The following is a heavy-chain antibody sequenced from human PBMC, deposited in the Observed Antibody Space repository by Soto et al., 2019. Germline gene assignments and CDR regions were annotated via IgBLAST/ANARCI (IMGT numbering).Heavy chain of an antibody. CDR2: MYHSGST. J-gene: IGHJ6*03. CDR3: ARYEVAAAGDYYYYYMDV. CDR1: GDSISISSYY. D-gene: IGHD6-13*01. Sequence: PSETLSLTCTISGDSISISSYYWAWIRQPPGKGLEWIGRMYHSGSTNNNPSLKSRVTISVDKSKKQFSLKLSSVTAADTAVYYCARYEVAAAGDYYYYYMDVWGKGTTVTVSS. V-gene: IGHV4-39*07.